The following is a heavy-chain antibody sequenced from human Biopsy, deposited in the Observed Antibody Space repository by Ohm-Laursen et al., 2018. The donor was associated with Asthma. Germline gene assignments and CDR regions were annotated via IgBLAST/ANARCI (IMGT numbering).Heavy chain of an antibody. CDR2: ISKDASTQ. CDR3: VRDGTDDAFDI. J-gene: IGHJ3*02. D-gene: IGHD1-1*01. Sequence: SLRLSCSASGFSSSNFAIHWVRQAPGKGLEWVGVISKDASTQDYADSVKGRFTMARDNSKNTLDLQMNSLREEDTAVYYCVRDGTDDAFDIWGQGTVVSVSS. CDR1: GFSSSNFA. V-gene: IGHV3-30*01.